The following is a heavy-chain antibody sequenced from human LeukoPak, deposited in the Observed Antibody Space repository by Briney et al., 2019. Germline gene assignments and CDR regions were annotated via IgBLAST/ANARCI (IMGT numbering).Heavy chain of an antibody. CDR3: ARTQDRIAARS. CDR2: IKQDGSEK. D-gene: IGHD6-13*01. CDR1: GFSFSDYW. Sequence: GGSLRLSCAASGFSFSDYWMSWVRQAPGKGLEWVANIKQDGSEKYYVDSVKGRFTISRDNAKNSLYLQMSSLKASDTAIYYCARTQDRIAARSWGQGTLVTVSS. J-gene: IGHJ4*02. V-gene: IGHV3-7*05.